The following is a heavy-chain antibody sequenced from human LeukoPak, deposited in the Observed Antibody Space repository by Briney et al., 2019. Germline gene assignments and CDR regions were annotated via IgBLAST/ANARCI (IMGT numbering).Heavy chain of an antibody. CDR2: IDPSDSYL. V-gene: IGHV5-10-1*01. CDR3: ARSSLRNCTSTDGKENFHDYALDV. Sequence: GESRTIYSQGSGYTFPFYSMTWVRQVPGKGLEWMGRIDPSDSYLNYNPSFQGQVTISADRSFSTAYLQWPSLRASDTATYYCARSSLRNCTSTDGKENFHDYALDVGGQG. D-gene: IGHD2-8*01. CDR1: GYTFPFYS. J-gene: IGHJ6*02.